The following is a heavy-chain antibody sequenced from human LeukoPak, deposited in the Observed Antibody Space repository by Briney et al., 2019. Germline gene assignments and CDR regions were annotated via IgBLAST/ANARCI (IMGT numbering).Heavy chain of an antibody. CDR1: GGSISSSSYY. CDR2: IYYSGST. D-gene: IGHD3-16*01. J-gene: IGHJ5*02. Sequence: SETLSLTCTVSGGSISSSSYYWGWIRQPPGKGLEWIGSIYYSGSTYYNPSLKSRVTISVDTSKNQFSLKLSSVTAADTAVYYCARAARSRISVWGSYESSWFDPWGQGTLVTVSS. CDR3: ARAARSRISVWGSYESSWFDP. V-gene: IGHV4-39*07.